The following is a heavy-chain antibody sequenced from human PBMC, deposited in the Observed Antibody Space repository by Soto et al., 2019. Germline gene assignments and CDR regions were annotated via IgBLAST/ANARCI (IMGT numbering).Heavy chain of an antibody. CDR3: ARDGGPDYYDSSGYYLDAFDI. V-gene: IGHV1-69*01. CDR2: IIPIFGTA. Sequence: RQAPGQGLEWMGGIIPIFGTANYAQKFQGRVTITADESTSTAYMELSSLRSEDTAVYYCARDGGPDYYDSSGYYLDAFDIWGQGTMVTVSS. D-gene: IGHD3-22*01. J-gene: IGHJ3*02.